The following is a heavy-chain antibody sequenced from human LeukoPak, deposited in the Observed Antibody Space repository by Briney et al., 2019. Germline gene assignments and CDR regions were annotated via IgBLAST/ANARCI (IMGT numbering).Heavy chain of an antibody. J-gene: IGHJ3*02. CDR2: IYPGDSET. CDR1: GHSFTSFW. Sequence: GESLKISCKGSGHSFTSFWIAWVRQMPGKGLEWMGIIYPGDSETRYSPSFQGQVTISADKSISTAYLQWSSLKASDTAMYYCARLFGYSYSPPDHAFDIWGQGTMVTVYS. D-gene: IGHD5-18*01. CDR3: ARLFGYSYSPPDHAFDI. V-gene: IGHV5-51*01.